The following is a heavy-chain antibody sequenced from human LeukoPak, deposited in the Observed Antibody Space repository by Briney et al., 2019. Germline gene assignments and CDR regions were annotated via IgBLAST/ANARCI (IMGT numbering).Heavy chain of an antibody. Sequence: GGSLRLSCGASGFIFSHYWVTWVRQAPGKGLEWVANISPDGSLIYYVDSVKGRFTISRDNAKNSLYLQMNSLRAEDTALYYCARGGPTVTTWSYFDYWGQGTLVTVSS. CDR3: ARGGPTVTTWSYFDY. CDR1: GFIFSHYW. D-gene: IGHD4-11*01. CDR2: ISPDGSLI. V-gene: IGHV3-7*03. J-gene: IGHJ4*02.